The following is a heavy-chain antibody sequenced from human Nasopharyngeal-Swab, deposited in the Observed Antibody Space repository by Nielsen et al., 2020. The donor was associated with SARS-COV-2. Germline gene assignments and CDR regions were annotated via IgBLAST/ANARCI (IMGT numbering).Heavy chain of an antibody. V-gene: IGHV3-23*01. CDR2: ISGSGGST. D-gene: IGHD2-2*01. CDR3: AKSAGIVVPAAMLGTIDY. CDR1: GFTFSGYA. J-gene: IGHJ4*02. Sequence: GGSLRLSYAASGFTFSGYAMSWVRPAPGKGLEWVSAISGSGGSTYYADSVKGRFTISRDNSKNTLYLQMNSLRAEDTAVYYCAKSAGIVVPAAMLGTIDYWGQGTLVTVSS.